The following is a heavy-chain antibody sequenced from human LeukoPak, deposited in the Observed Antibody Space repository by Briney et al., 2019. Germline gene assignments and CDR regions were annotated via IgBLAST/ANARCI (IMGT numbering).Heavy chain of an antibody. Sequence: SETLSLTCTASGGSISGDYWSWIRQPAGKGLEWIGRINTSGNSNYNPSPKSRVTMSVDTSKNQFSLKLSSVTAADTAVYYCARGWGYMDVWGKGTTVTVSS. J-gene: IGHJ6*03. CDR1: GGSISGDY. CDR3: ARGWGYMDV. CDR2: INTSGNS. D-gene: IGHD1-26*01. V-gene: IGHV4-4*07.